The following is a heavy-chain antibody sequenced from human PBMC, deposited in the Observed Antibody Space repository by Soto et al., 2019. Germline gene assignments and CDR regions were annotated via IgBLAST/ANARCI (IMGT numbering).Heavy chain of an antibody. CDR2: IYYSGST. V-gene: IGHV4-39*01. Sequence: QLQLQESGPGLVKPSKTLSLTCTVSGGSISSSSYYWGWIRQPPGKGLEWIGSIYYSGSTYYNPSLKSRVTISVDTSKNQFSLKLRSVTAADTAVYYCARSDWIALAGRPAFDIWGHGTMVTVSS. CDR1: GGSISSSSYY. CDR3: ARSDWIALAGRPAFDI. J-gene: IGHJ3*02. D-gene: IGHD6-19*01.